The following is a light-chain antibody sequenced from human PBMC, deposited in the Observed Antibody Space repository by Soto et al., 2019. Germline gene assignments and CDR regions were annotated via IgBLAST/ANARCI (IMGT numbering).Light chain of an antibody. Sequence: QSVLTQPPSVSAAPGQKVTISCSGSSSNIGNNYVSWYQQLPGTAPKLLIYDNDKRPSGIPDRFSASKSGTSATLGITGLQTGDEADYYCGTLDSSLTVDWVFGGGTQLTVL. V-gene: IGLV1-51*01. CDR3: GTLDSSLTVDWV. CDR2: DND. J-gene: IGLJ3*02. CDR1: SSNIGNNY.